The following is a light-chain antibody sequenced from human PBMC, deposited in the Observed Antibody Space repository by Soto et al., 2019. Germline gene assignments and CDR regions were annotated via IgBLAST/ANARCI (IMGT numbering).Light chain of an antibody. CDR3: QQYNSYST. J-gene: IGKJ1*01. CDR1: QSISSW. V-gene: IGKV1-5*01. Sequence: DIQMTQSPSTLSASVGDRVTITCRASQSISSWYAWYQQKQGDAPKLLLNDASSLESGVPTKFSGSGAETDFTLTISSLQPDDVATYYCQQYNSYSTLGHGTKVEIK. CDR2: DAS.